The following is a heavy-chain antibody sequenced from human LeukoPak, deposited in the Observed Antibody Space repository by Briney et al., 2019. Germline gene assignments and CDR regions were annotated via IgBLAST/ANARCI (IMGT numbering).Heavy chain of an antibody. CDR2: ISYDGSNK. CDR3: AKDGPAYYYDSSGYPTDY. V-gene: IGHV3-30*18. J-gene: IGHJ4*02. D-gene: IGHD3-22*01. CDR1: GFTFSSYV. Sequence: GGSLRLSCAASGFTFSSYVMHWVRQAPGKGLEWVAVISYDGSNKYYADSVKGRFTISRDNSKNTLYLQMNSLRAEDTAVYYCAKDGPAYYYDSSGYPTDYWGQGTLVTVSS.